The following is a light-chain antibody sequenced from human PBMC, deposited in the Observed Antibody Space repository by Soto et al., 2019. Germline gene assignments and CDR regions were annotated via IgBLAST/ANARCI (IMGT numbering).Light chain of an antibody. CDR1: SSNIGNHY. J-gene: IGLJ2*01. CDR2: DNY. CDR3: GTWGGSLSIGVV. V-gene: IGLV1-51*01. Sequence: QSVLTQPPSVSAAPGQKVTISCSGSSSNIGNHYVSWYQQLPGTAPKLLIYDNYKRPSGIPDRFSGSKSGTSATLDITGLQTGDEAAYDCGTWGGSLSIGVVFGGGTKVTVL.